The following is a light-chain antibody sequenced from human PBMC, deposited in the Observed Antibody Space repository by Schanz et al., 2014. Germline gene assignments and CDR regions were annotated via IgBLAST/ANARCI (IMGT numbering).Light chain of an antibody. CDR2: EVT. V-gene: IGLV2-8*01. J-gene: IGLJ3*02. Sequence: QSALTQPPSASGSPGQSVTISCTGTSSDVGGYNYVSWYQQHPGKAPKLMIYEVTKRPSGVPDRFSGSKSGNTASLTVSGLQAEDEAAYYCSSFTSSGAWVFGGGTKLTVL. CDR1: SSDVGGYNY. CDR3: SSFTSSGAWV.